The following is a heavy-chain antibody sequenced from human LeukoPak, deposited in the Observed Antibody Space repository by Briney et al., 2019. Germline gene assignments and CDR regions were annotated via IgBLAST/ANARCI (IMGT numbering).Heavy chain of an antibody. J-gene: IGHJ4*02. CDR3: ARDKTHDYGDSYFEY. V-gene: IGHV3-23*01. CDR1: RFSFSDYT. Sequence: GGSLRLSCAASRFSFSDYTMSWVRQLPGKGLEWVSGIRHSGVDSSYADSVKGRFTISRDNSRNMPYLQMNSLGAEDTAVYYCARDKTHDYGDSYFEYWGQGTLVTVSS. D-gene: IGHD4-17*01. CDR2: IRHSGVDS.